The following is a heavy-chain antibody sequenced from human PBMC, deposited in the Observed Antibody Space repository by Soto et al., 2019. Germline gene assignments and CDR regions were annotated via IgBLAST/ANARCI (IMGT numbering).Heavy chain of an antibody. V-gene: IGHV3-33*01. CDR1: AFTFSSYG. J-gene: IGHJ1*01. CDR2: IWYDGSNK. CDR3: ARDSGDFWSGYHGYCQH. Sequence: QVQLVESGGGVVQPGRSLRLSCAASAFTFSSYGMHWVRQAPGKGLEWVAVIWYDGSNKYYADSVKGRFTISRDNSKNTLYLQMNSLRAEDTAVYYCARDSGDFWSGYHGYCQHWGQGTLVTVSS. D-gene: IGHD3-3*01.